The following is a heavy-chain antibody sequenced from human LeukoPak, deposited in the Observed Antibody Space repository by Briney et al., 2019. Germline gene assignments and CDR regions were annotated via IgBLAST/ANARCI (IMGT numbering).Heavy chain of an antibody. CDR2: IYHSGST. CDR1: GGSISSGGYS. Sequence: SETLSLTCAVSGGSISSGGYSWSWIRQPPGKGLEWIGYIYHSGSTYYNPSLKSRVTISVDRSKNQFSLKPSSVTAADTAVYYCARGVRGVIINRYYFDYWGQGTLVTVSS. V-gene: IGHV4-30-2*01. J-gene: IGHJ4*02. CDR3: ARGVRGVIINRYYFDY. D-gene: IGHD3-10*01.